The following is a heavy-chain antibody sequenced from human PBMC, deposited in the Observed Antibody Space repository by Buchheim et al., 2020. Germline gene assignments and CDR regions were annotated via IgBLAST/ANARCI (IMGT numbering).Heavy chain of an antibody. Sequence: QVQLVQSGAEVKKPGSSVKVSCKASGGTFSSYAISWVRQAPGQGLEWMGGIIPAFDTRNHAQKFQGRLTITADESTAYMELSRLRTDAPAVYYAARADLWSGYCHAWG. D-gene: IGHD3-3*01. CDR3: ARADLWSGYCHA. J-gene: IGHJ1*01. CDR2: IIPAFDTR. CDR1: GGTFSSYA. V-gene: IGHV1-69*01.